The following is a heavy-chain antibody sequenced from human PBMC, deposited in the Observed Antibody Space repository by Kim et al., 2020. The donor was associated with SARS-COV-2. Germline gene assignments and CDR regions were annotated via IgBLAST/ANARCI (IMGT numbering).Heavy chain of an antibody. Sequence: GGSLRLSCAASGFTVSSNYMSWVRQAPGKGLEWVSVIYSGGSTYYADSVKGRFTISRDNSKNTLYLQMNSLRAEDTAVYYCARDGTRWVGIYYYYGMDVWGQGTKVTVSS. CDR2: IYSGGST. CDR3: ARDGTRWVGIYYYYGMDV. V-gene: IGHV3-66*01. CDR1: GFTVSSNY. D-gene: IGHD2-21*01. J-gene: IGHJ6*02.